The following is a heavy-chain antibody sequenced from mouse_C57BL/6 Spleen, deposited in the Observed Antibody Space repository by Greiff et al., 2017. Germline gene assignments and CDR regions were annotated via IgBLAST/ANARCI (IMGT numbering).Heavy chain of an antibody. V-gene: IGHV5-6*01. J-gene: IGHJ4*01. CDR1: GFTFSSYG. CDR3: ARQRPYYYAMDY. CDR2: ISSGGSYT. Sequence: EVKLQESGGDLVKPGGSLKLSCAASGFTFSSYGMSWVRQTPDKRLEWVATISSGGSYTYYPDSVKGRFTISRDNAKNTLYLQMSSLKSEDTAMYYCARQRPYYYAMDYWGQGTSVTVSS.